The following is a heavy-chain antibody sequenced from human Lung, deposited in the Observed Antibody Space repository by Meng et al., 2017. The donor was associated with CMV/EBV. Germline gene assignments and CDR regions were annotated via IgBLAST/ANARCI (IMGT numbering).Heavy chain of an antibody. CDR2: INQDGNEE. Sequence: GEXXKIPCAASGFTFSSYWMSWVRQAPGKGLEWVANINQDGNEEYYVDSLKGRFTISRDNAKNSLYLQMTSLRAEDTAVYYCARDGTLSPYYYYYGMDVWXQGTRVTVSS. V-gene: IGHV3-7*01. CDR3: ARDGTLSPYYYYYGMDV. CDR1: GFTFSSYW. J-gene: IGHJ6*02.